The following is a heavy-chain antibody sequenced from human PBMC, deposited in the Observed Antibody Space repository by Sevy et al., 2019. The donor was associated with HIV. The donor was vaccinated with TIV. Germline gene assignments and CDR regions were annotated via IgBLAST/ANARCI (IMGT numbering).Heavy chain of an antibody. CDR1: GGSISSYF. CDR3: ARDSTTRPRVLDY. V-gene: IGHV4-59*01. J-gene: IGHJ4*02. CDR2: IYFTGNT. D-gene: IGHD1-1*01. Sequence: TLSLTCSVSGGSISSYFWTWVRQSPGKGLEWIGNIYFTGNTDYSPSLKSRVTLSLDTSKSQFSLTLKSVTAVDTAIYFCARDSTTRPRVLDYWGQGTLVTVSS.